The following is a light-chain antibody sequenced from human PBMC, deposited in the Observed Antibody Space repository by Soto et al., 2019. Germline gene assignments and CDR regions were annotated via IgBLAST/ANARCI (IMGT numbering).Light chain of an antibody. J-gene: IGKJ4*01. V-gene: IGKV1-39*01. CDR3: QQYHYSVLT. CDR2: AAS. CDR1: QSINNC. Sequence: DIQMTQSPSSLSASVGDRVTITCRASQSINNCLNWYQHKPGKAPKVLISAASTLRSGVPSRFSGSGSGTDFPLTISSLEPDGSATYYCQQYHYSVLTFGGGTTVEIK.